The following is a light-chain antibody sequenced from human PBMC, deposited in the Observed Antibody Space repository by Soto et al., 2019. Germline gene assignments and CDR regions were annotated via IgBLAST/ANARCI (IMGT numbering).Light chain of an antibody. CDR2: GAS. Sequence: EIVITDSPPTLSVTPGERATLSGRASQSFSSNLAWYQQKPGPAPRLLIYGASTRATGVPARFSGSGSGTEFTLTISSLQSEDFAVYYCQQYNNWPRTSGQATRLEIK. V-gene: IGKV3-15*01. J-gene: IGKJ5*01. CDR3: QQYNNWPRT. CDR1: QSFSSN.